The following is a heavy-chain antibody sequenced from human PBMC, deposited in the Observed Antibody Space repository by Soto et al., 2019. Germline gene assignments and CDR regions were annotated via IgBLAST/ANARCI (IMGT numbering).Heavy chain of an antibody. D-gene: IGHD6-13*01. Sequence: QVQLVQSGAEVKKPGSSVKVSCKASGGTFSSYAISWVRQAPGQGLEWMGGIIPIFGTANYAQKFQGRVTINADESTSTGYMEVSSLRSEDTAVYYCARLSKQLVSVDGMDVWGQGTTVTVSS. V-gene: IGHV1-69*01. CDR2: IIPIFGTA. CDR3: ARLSKQLVSVDGMDV. J-gene: IGHJ6*02. CDR1: GGTFSSYA.